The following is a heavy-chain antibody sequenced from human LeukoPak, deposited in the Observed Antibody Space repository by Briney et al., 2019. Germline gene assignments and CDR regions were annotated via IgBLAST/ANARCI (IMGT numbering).Heavy chain of an antibody. CDR3: ARELGPLDAFDI. D-gene: IGHD3-16*01. CDR1: GYTFTGYY. J-gene: IGHJ3*02. Sequence: GASVKVSCKASGYTFTGYYMHWVRQAPGQGLEWMGWINPNSGGTNYAQKFQGRGTMTRDTSISTAYMELSRLRSDDTAVYYCARELGPLDAFDIWGQGTMVTVSS. V-gene: IGHV1-2*02. CDR2: INPNSGGT.